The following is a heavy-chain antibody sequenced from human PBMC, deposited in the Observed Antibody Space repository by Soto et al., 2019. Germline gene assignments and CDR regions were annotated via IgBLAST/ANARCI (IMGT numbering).Heavy chain of an antibody. CDR2: FDPRHGQT. CDR1: GYTLTELA. J-gene: IGHJ4*02. D-gene: IGHD6-19*01. CDR3: EARGPYRSGWPARDY. Sequence: QVQVVQSGAEVKKPGASVKVSCTVSGYTLTELAIHWVRQAPGKGLEWMGGFDPRHGQTIYAQKFQGRITMTEDTTTDTALMELSSLRSEDTAVYYCEARGPYRSGWPARDYRGQGTLVTVAS. V-gene: IGHV1-24*01.